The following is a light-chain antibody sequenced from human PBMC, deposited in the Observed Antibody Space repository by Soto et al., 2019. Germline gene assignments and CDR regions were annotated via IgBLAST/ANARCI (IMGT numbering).Light chain of an antibody. Sequence: QSVLTQPASVSGSPGQSITISCTGTSSDVGGYNYVSWYQQHPGKAPKLMIYEVSNRPSGVSNRFSGSKSGNTASLTISGLQAEDEADYYCSSYTSSSTLAVFGGGTQRPSS. CDR3: SSYTSSSTLAV. V-gene: IGLV2-14*01. CDR1: SSDVGGYNY. CDR2: EVS. J-gene: IGLJ7*01.